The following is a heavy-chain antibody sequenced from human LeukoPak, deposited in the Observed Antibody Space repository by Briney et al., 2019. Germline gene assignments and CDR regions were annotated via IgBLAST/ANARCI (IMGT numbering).Heavy chain of an antibody. J-gene: IGHJ5*01. CDR1: GFTFSSYN. V-gene: IGHV3-21*01. CDR3: ARGESSYCSGGCYFAS. CDR2: ITSGSSYR. D-gene: IGHD2-21*02. Sequence: GGSLRLSCAASGFTFSSYNMNWVRQAPGKGLEWVSSITSGSSYRFYADSVKGRFTVSRDNGKRSLYLHMNSLRAEDTAMYYCARGESSYCSGGCYFASWGQGTLVTISS.